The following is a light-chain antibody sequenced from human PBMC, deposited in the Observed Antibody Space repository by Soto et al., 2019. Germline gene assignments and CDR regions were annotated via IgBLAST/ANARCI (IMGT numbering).Light chain of an antibody. CDR1: SSKIGNNY. V-gene: IGLV1-51*01. CDR2: DNN. J-gene: IGLJ2*01. CDR3: GTWDSSLSAVV. Sequence: QSVLTQPPSVSAAPGQKVTISCSGSSSKIGNNYVSWYQQIPGTAPKLLIYDNNKRPSGIPDRFSGPKSGTSATLGITGLQTGDEADYYCGTWDSSLSAVVFGGGTKLTVL.